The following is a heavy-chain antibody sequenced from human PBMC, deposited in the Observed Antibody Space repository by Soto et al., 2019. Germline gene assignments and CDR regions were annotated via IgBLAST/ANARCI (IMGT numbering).Heavy chain of an antibody. V-gene: IGHV5-10-1*01. J-gene: IGHJ6*02. Sequence: GQSLTISWQGSGYSFTTHWISWVRQMPGNGLEWMGRIDPSASETNYSPSFQGHVTISSDKSINTVYLQWSSLKASDPTMSYCARRRCSSSWYGTYYGWDVWGQGTTVTVSS. CDR3: ARRRCSSSWYGTYYGWDV. D-gene: IGHD6-13*01. CDR2: IDPSASET. CDR1: GYSFTTHW.